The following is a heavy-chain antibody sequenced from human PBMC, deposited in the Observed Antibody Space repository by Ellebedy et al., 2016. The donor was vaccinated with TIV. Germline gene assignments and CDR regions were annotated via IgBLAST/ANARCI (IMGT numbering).Heavy chain of an antibody. CDR2: IYYSGST. V-gene: IGHV4-34*01. J-gene: IGHJ4*02. D-gene: IGHD3-22*01. CDR3: ARVIYYYDSSGYTVPGVFDY. CDR1: GGSFSGYY. Sequence: MPSETLSLTCAVYGGSFSGYYWSWIRQPPGKGLEWIGYIYYSGSTYYNPSLKSRVTISVDTSKNQFSLKLSSVTAADTAVYYCARVIYYYDSSGYTVPGVFDYWGQGTLVTVSS.